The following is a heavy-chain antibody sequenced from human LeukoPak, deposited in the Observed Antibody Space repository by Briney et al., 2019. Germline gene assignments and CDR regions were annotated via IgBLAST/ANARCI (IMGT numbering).Heavy chain of an antibody. D-gene: IGHD6-13*01. CDR3: AGQTQYSSSWYSGPNPVD. CDR1: GDAFTAYY. Sequence: ASVKVSCEASGDAFTAYYLQWVRRAPGQGLEGMGWINPKNGGTDYAQIVQGRGTMTRDTSHSTDYMELSRLRSEDTDVYYCAGQTQYSSSWYSGPNPVDWGQGTLVTVSS. V-gene: IGHV1-2*02. CDR2: INPKNGGT. J-gene: IGHJ4*02.